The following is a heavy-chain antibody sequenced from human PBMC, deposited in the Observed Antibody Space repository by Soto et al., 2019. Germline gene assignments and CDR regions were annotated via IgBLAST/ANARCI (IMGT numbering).Heavy chain of an antibody. D-gene: IGHD5-12*01. CDR1: GFNFNTFA. V-gene: IGHV3-23*01. CDR3: AKHPPSPWTAKWVDT. CDR2: ISSSGGSR. J-gene: IGHJ5*02. Sequence: HXGCLRLACAASGFNFNTFAMSWIRQAPGKGLEWVSHISSSGGSRDYADSVRGRFTISRDNSKNVLFLQMNRLRADDTATYYCAKHPPSPWTAKWVDTWGKGTLVTVSS.